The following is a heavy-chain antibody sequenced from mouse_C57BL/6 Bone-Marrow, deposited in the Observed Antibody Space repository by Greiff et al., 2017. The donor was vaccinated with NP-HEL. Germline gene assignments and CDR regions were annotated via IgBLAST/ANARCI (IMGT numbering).Heavy chain of an antibody. CDR3: ARAPYGNYGY. Sequence: VQLQQSGAELVKPGASVKLSCKASGYTFTSYWVHWVKQRPGQGLEWIGMIHPNSGSTNYNEKFKSKATLTVDKSSSTAYMQLSSLTSEDSAVYYCARAPYGNYGYWGQGTLVTVSA. CDR2: IHPNSGST. J-gene: IGHJ3*01. CDR1: GYTFTSYW. V-gene: IGHV1-64*01. D-gene: IGHD2-1*01.